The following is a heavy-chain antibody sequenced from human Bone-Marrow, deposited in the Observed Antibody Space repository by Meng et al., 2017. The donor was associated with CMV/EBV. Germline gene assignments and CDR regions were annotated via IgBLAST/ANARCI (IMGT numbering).Heavy chain of an antibody. Sequence: RKAPGKGLEWVGRIKSKTDGGTTDYAAPVKGRFTISRDDSKNTLYLQMNSLKTEDTAVYYCTTDVRPYCSSTSCLEYSSSSVGFDYWGQGTLVTVSS. CDR3: TTDVRPYCSSTSCLEYSSSSVGFDY. J-gene: IGHJ4*02. CDR2: IKSKTDGGTT. D-gene: IGHD2-2*01. V-gene: IGHV3-15*01.